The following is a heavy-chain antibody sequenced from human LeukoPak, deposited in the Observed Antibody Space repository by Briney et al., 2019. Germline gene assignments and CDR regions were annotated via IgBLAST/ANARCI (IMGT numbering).Heavy chain of an antibody. CDR3: ARAPVAPVVPGNPVGLWFDP. CDR2: IYHSGST. J-gene: IGHJ5*02. D-gene: IGHD2-2*01. Sequence: SQTLSLPCSVSGGSISSGCYSRSWIRQPPGEGLEGSGYIYHSGSTFYNPSLKSRVTISVDRSKNQFSLKLSSVTAADTAVYYCARAPVAPVVPGNPVGLWFDPWGQGTLVTVSS. V-gene: IGHV4-30-2*01. CDR1: GGSISSGCYS.